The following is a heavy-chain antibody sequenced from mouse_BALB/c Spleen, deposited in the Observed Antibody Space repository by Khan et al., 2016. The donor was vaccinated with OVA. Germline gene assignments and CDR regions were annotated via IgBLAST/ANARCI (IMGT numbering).Heavy chain of an antibody. V-gene: IGHV2-2*02. J-gene: IGHJ3*01. CDR1: GFSLTNFG. CDR3: ARREYRMTWFAY. Sequence: QVQLKESGPGLVQPSQSLSITCTVSGFSLTNFGVHWVRQSPGKGLEWLGVIWSGGSTDYNAAFKSRLSISKDNSKSQVFFKMNSLQANDTATYYCARREYRMTWFAYWGQGTLVTVSA. CDR2: IWSGGST.